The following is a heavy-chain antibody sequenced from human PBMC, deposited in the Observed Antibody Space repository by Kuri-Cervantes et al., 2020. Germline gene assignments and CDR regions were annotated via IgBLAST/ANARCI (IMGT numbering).Heavy chain of an antibody. CDR1: GYKFTTYW. CDR2: VHPDDSDT. V-gene: IGHV5-51*01. Sequence: GESLKISCKAFGYKFTTYWIGWVRQMPGKGLEWMGIVHPDDSDTRYSPSFQGQVTISVDRSINTAYLQWSSLKASDTAVYYCARHTQVVVEPDYWGQGTLVTVSS. D-gene: IGHD2-15*01. J-gene: IGHJ4*02. CDR3: ARHTQVVVEPDY.